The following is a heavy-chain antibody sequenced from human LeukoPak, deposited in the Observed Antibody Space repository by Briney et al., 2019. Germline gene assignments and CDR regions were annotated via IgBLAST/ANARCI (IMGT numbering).Heavy chain of an antibody. Sequence: SVKVSCKASGGTFSSYAISWVRQAPGQGLEWMGRIIPILGIANYAQKFQGRVTITANKSTSTAYMELSSLRSEDTAVYYCARLVYCSGGSCYSPGAFDIWGQGTMVTVSS. CDR1: GGTFSSYA. CDR3: ARLVYCSGGSCYSPGAFDI. CDR2: IIPILGIA. D-gene: IGHD2-15*01. V-gene: IGHV1-69*04. J-gene: IGHJ3*02.